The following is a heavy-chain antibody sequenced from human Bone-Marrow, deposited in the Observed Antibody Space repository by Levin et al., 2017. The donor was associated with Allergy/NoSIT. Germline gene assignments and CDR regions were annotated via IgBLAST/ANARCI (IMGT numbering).Heavy chain of an antibody. CDR1: GGSISSETYS. V-gene: IGHV4-30-2*01. D-gene: IGHD4-17*01. CDR2: IYRSGST. Sequence: SETLSLTCTVSGGSISSETYSWTWIRHPPGTGLEWVGYIYRSGSTLYNPSLKSRVVILVDTSKNEFSLNLKSVTAADTAVYYCARGGDYEAIDYWGQGALVTVSS. CDR3: ARGGDYEAIDY. J-gene: IGHJ4*02.